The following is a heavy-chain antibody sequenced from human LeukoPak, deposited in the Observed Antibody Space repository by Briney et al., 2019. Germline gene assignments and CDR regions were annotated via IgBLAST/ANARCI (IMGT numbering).Heavy chain of an antibody. CDR1: GFTFSSYA. CDR2: ISYDGSNK. CDR3: AKAGYCSSTSCYGAQGYFDY. D-gene: IGHD2-2*01. J-gene: IGHJ4*02. V-gene: IGHV3-30*04. Sequence: GGSLRLSCAASGFTFSSYAMHWVRQAPGKGLEWVAVISYDGSNKYYADSVKGRFTISRDNSKNTLYLQMNSLRAEDTAVYYCAKAGYCSSTSCYGAQGYFDYWGQGTLVTVSS.